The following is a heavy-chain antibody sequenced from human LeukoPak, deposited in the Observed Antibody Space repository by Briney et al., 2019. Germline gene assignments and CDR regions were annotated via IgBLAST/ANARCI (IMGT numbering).Heavy chain of an antibody. CDR1: GGSMVPYY. CDR2: IYIGGGT. V-gene: IGHV4-4*07. J-gene: IGHJ6*03. CDR3: ARQGRIPGHAVPVPDGPATEYSYYYMDV. Sequence: PSETLSLTCTVSGGSMVPYYWSWVRQPAGKGLEWLGHIYIGGGTKYNPSLKSRVTVSIDRSMNQFSLRLTSVTAADTAVYYCARQGRIPGHAVPVPDGPATEYSYYYMDVWAMGPRSPSP. D-gene: IGHD4-11*01.